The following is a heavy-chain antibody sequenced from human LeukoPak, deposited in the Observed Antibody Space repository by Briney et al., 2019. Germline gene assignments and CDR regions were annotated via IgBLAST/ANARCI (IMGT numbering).Heavy chain of an antibody. CDR2: IYPGNSDT. J-gene: IGHJ4*02. V-gene: IGHV5-51*01. D-gene: IGHD6-19*01. CDR3: ARQDGSAWYYFDY. Sequence: GESPKISCKGSGYSFPNYWIGWARQMPGKGLEWMGIIYPGNSDTRYSPSFQGQVTISTDKSISTAYLQWNSLKASDTAMYYCARQDGSAWYYFDYWGQGTLVTVSS. CDR1: GYSFPNYW.